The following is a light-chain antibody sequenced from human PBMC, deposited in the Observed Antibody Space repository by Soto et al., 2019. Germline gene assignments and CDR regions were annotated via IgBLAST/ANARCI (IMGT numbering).Light chain of an antibody. CDR2: DVY. Sequence: QSALTQPASVSGSPGQSITISCIGTSSDVGFSNFVSWYQQHPGKAPKLMISDVYNRPSGVSNRFSGSKSGNTASLTISGLQAEDEADYYCSSFTSSNTDVFGPGTKLTVL. CDR1: SSDVGFSNF. CDR3: SSFTSSNTDV. V-gene: IGLV2-14*01. J-gene: IGLJ1*01.